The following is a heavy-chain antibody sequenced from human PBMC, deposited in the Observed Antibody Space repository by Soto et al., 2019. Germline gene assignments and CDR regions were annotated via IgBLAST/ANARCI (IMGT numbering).Heavy chain of an antibody. CDR3: ARGLSSYDFWSGKNYYYYMDV. Sequence: QVQLQQWGAGLLKPSETLSLTCAVYGGSFSGYYWSWIRQPPGKGLEWIGEINHSGSTNYNPSLKSRVTISVYTSKNQVPLKLSSVTAADTAVYYCARGLSSYDFWSGKNYYYYMDVWGKGTTVTVSS. CDR1: GGSFSGYY. CDR2: INHSGST. D-gene: IGHD3-3*01. V-gene: IGHV4-34*01. J-gene: IGHJ6*03.